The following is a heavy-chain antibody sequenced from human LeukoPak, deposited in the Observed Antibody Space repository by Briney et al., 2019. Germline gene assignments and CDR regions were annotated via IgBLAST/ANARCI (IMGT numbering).Heavy chain of an antibody. CDR3: ARERVVRFDY. J-gene: IGHJ4*02. V-gene: IGHV3-48*03. Sequence: GGSLRLSCAASAFTFSSYEMNWVRQAPGKGLEWVSYISGSGSTIYYAVSVKGRFTISRDNAKNSLYLQMNSLRAEDTAVYYCARERVVRFDYWGQGTLVTVSS. CDR2: ISGSGSTI. D-gene: IGHD3-16*02. CDR1: AFTFSSYE.